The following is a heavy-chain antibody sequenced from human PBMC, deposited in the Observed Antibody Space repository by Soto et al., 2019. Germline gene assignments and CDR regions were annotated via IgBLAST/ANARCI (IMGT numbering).Heavy chain of an antibody. CDR2: ISYDGSNK. CDR1: GFTFSSYA. V-gene: IGHV3-30-3*01. D-gene: IGHD3-16*01. CDR3: AHIWGSDFSLYYYYGMDV. Sequence: VGSLRLSCAASGFTFSSYAMHWVRQAPGRGLEWVAVISYDGSNKYYADSVKGRFTISRDNSKNTLYLQMNSLRAEDTAVYYCAHIWGSDFSLYYYYGMDVWGQGTTVTVSS. J-gene: IGHJ6*02.